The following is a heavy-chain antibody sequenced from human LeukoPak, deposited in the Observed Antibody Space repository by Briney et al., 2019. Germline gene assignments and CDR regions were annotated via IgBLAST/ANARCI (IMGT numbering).Heavy chain of an antibody. J-gene: IGHJ4*02. D-gene: IGHD1-26*01. CDR3: AKDRCVGATISHYFDY. V-gene: IGHV3-23*01. CDR1: GFTFSSYA. CDR2: ISTRGGTT. Sequence: GGSLRLSCAASGFTFSSYAMNWVRQAPGKGLEWVSAISTRGGTTYYADSVKGRFTISRDDSKNTLYLQMNSLRVEDTAVYYCAKDRCVGATISHYFDYWGQGTLVTVSS.